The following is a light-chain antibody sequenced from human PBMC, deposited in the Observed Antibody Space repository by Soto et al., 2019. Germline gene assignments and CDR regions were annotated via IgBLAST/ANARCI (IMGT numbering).Light chain of an antibody. CDR2: GVN. CDR1: SSDVGGYGY. Sequence: QSVLTQPASVSGSPGQSITISCTGTSSDVGGYGYVPWYQQHPGKAPKLMIYGVNNRPSGVSYRLSGSKSGNTASLTISGLQAEDEADYYCSSYTSSTTYVFGTGTKVTVL. V-gene: IGLV2-14*01. CDR3: SSYTSSTTYV. J-gene: IGLJ1*01.